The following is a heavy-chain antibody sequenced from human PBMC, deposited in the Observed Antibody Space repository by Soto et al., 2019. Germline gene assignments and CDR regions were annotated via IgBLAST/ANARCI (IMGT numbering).Heavy chain of an antibody. V-gene: IGHV3-74*01. J-gene: IGHJ4*02. CDR3: ARDEGYGYGVDY. Sequence: GGSLRLSCAASGFTFSSHWMHWVRQAPGKGLVWVSRINSDGSSTTYADSVKGRFTFSRDNAKNTLYLQMNSLRAEDTAIYYSARDEGYGYGVDYWGQGTLVTVSS. CDR2: INSDGSST. D-gene: IGHD5-18*01. CDR1: GFTFSSHW.